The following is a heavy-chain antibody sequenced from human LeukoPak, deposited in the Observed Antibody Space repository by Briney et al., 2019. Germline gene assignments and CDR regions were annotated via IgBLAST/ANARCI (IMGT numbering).Heavy chain of an antibody. J-gene: IGHJ4*02. Sequence: PGGSLRLSCAASGFTFSNYAMSWVRQAPGKGLEWLSAITGSGGTTYYAHSVKGRFTSPRDNSKNTLYLQMNTLRAEDTAVYYCAKWGDYDVLTGYYDSDYWGQGTLVTVSS. CDR2: ITGSGGTT. D-gene: IGHD3-9*01. CDR1: GFTFSNYA. V-gene: IGHV3-23*01. CDR3: AKWGDYDVLTGYYDSDY.